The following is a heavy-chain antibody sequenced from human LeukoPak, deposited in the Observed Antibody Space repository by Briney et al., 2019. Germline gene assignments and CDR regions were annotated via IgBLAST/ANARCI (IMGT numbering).Heavy chain of an antibody. CDR2: IYYSGST. Sequence: SETLPLTCTVSGGSISSYYWSWIRQPPGKGLEWIGYIYYSGSTNYNPSLKSRVTISVDTTKNQFSLKLSSVTAADAAVYYCARHKEFAFDYWGQGTLVTVSS. CDR1: GGSISSYY. CDR3: ARHKEFAFDY. V-gene: IGHV4-59*08. J-gene: IGHJ4*02.